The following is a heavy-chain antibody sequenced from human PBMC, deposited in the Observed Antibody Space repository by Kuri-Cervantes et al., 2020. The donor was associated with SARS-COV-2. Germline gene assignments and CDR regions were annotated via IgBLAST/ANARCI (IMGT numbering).Heavy chain of an antibody. Sequence: GSLRLSCTVSGGSISSNNYYWGWIRQPPGKGLEWIASIYYNGRSYYNPSLESRVDISVDTSKNEFSLKLSSVTAADTAVYYCARGVVITSYYYYMDVWGKGTTVTVSS. J-gene: IGHJ6*03. CDR3: ARGVVITSYYYYMDV. D-gene: IGHD3-3*01. CDR1: GGSISSNNYY. V-gene: IGHV4-39*07. CDR2: IYYNGRS.